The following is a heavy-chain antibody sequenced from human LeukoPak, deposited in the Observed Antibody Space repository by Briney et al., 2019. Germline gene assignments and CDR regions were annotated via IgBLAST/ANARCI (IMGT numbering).Heavy chain of an antibody. CDR3: ARDSITMVRGVTRDDAFDI. D-gene: IGHD3-10*01. V-gene: IGHV3-21*01. Sequence: GGSLRLSCAASGFTFSSYSMNWVRQAPGKGLEWVSSISSSSSYIYYADSVKGRFTISRDNAKNSLYLQMNSLRAEDTAVYYCARDSITMVRGVTRDDAFDIWGQGTMVTVS. CDR1: GFTFSSYS. CDR2: ISSSSSYI. J-gene: IGHJ3*02.